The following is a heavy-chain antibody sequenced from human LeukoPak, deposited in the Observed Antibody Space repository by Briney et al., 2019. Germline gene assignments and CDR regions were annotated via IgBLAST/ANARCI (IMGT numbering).Heavy chain of an antibody. J-gene: IGHJ4*02. CDR3: AKDGGNLTMVRGVDY. D-gene: IGHD3-10*01. V-gene: IGHV3-23*01. Sequence: PGGSLRLSCAASGFTFSSYAMSWVRQAPGKGLEWISAISGSGGSTYYADSVKGRFTISRDNSKNTLYLQMNSLRAEDTAVYYCAKDGGNLTMVRGVDYWGQGTLVTVSS. CDR1: GFTFSSYA. CDR2: ISGSGGST.